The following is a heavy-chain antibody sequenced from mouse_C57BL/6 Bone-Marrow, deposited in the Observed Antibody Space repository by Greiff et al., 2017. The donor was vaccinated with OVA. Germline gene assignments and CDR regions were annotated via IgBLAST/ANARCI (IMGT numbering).Heavy chain of an antibody. Sequence: VQLQQPGAELVKPGASVKLSCKASGYTFTSYWMQWVKQRPGQGLEWIGEIDPSDSYTNYNQKFKGKATLTVDTSSSTAYMQLSSLKSEDSAVYYCARDYGSSLYAMDYWGQGTSVTVSS. D-gene: IGHD1-1*01. V-gene: IGHV1-50*01. CDR2: IDPSDSYT. CDR1: GYTFTSYW. CDR3: ARDYGSSLYAMDY. J-gene: IGHJ4*01.